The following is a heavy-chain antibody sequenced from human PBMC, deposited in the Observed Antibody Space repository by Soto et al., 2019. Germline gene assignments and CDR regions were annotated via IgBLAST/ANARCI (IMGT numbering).Heavy chain of an antibody. Sequence: QVQLVQSGAEVKKPGASVKVSCKASGYTFTDYFIHWVRQAPGQGFEWMGWINPNSRGTNYAQKFQGRVTMTRDTSNSTAYMELRGLTSDDTAVYYCPRVTLKAGNWFDPWGQGTLVTVSS. V-gene: IGHV1-2*02. CDR1: GYTFTDYF. CDR3: PRVTLKAGNWFDP. J-gene: IGHJ5*02. CDR2: INPNSRGT.